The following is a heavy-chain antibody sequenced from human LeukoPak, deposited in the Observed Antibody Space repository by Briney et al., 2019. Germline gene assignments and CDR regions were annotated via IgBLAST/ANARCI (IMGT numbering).Heavy chain of an antibody. CDR1: GFTFSSYS. J-gene: IGHJ4*02. Sequence: TGGSLRLSCAASGFTFSSYSMNWVRQAPGKGLEWVSSISSSSSSYIYYADSVKGRFTISRDNAKNSLYLQMNSLRAEDTAVYYCARDLSSHSSGYYYDYWGQGTLVTVSS. D-gene: IGHD3-22*01. CDR2: ISSSSSSYI. V-gene: IGHV3-21*01. CDR3: ARDLSSHSSGYYYDY.